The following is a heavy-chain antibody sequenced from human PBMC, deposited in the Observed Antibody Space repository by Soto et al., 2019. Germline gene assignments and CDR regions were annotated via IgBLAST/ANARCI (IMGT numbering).Heavy chain of an antibody. CDR1: GFTFSSYG. CDR3: ARGLASDKDTGDFDY. J-gene: IGHJ4*02. Sequence: QVQLVESGGGVVQPGRSLRLSCAASGFTFSSYGMHWVRQAPGKGLEWVAVIWYDGSNKYYADYVKGPFTICRDNSKNTLYLQMNSLRAEDTAVYYCARGLASDKDTGDFDYWGQGTLVTVSS. V-gene: IGHV3-33*01. D-gene: IGHD3-10*01. CDR2: IWYDGSNK.